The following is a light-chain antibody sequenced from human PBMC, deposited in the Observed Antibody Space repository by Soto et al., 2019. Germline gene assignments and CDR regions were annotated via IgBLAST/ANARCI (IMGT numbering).Light chain of an antibody. J-gene: IGKJ1*01. Sequence: AIRMTQSPSSFSASTGDRGTITCRASQGISSYLAWYQQKPGKAPKLLIYAASTLQSGVPSRFSGSGSGTDFTLTISCLQSEDFATYYCQQYYSYPQWTFGQGTKGEIK. CDR3: QQYYSYPQWT. CDR2: AAS. CDR1: QGISSY. V-gene: IGKV1-8*01.